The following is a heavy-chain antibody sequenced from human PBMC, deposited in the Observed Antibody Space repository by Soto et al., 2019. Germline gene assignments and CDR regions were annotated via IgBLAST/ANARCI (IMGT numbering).Heavy chain of an antibody. J-gene: IGHJ6*02. CDR1: GFTVSSNY. CDR3: ARDRGYYYGSGTQVYYYYYGMDV. CDR2: IYSGGST. D-gene: IGHD3-10*01. Sequence: GGSLRLSCAASGFTVSSNYMSWVRQAPGKELEWVSVIYSGGSTYYADSVKGRFTISRDNSKNTLYLQMNSLRAEDTAVYYCARDRGYYYGSGTQVYYYYYGMDVWGQGTTVTVSS. V-gene: IGHV3-53*01.